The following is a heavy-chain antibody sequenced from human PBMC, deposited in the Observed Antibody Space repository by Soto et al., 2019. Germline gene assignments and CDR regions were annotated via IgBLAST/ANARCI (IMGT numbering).Heavy chain of an antibody. CDR3: AREPVDIAGTTFGY. J-gene: IGHJ4*02. Sequence: EVRLVESGGGVVQPGGSLRLSCAASVFTFRNYWMSWVRQAPGKGLEWVANIKPDGSEKWYVDSVKGRFTIARDNAKNSLYLQMNGLSAEDAAVYYCAREPVDIAGTTFGYWGQGTMVTVSA. CDR2: IKPDGSEK. CDR1: VFTFRNYW. V-gene: IGHV3-7*01. D-gene: IGHD1-7*01.